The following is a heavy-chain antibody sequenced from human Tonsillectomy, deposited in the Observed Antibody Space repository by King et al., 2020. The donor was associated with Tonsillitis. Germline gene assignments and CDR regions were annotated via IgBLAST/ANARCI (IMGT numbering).Heavy chain of an antibody. CDR3: ARYVSGSFDY. CDR1: GGSISNRDHY. J-gene: IGHJ4*02. CDR2: MDYRGTT. Sequence: LQLQESGPGVVKPSETLSLTCTVSGGSISNRDHYWAWIRQPPGKGLEWIGYMDYRGTTFYNPSLRSRITISVGTSKNQFSLKLSSVTAADTAVYSCARYVSGSFDYWGQGTLVTVSS. V-gene: IGHV4-39*01. D-gene: IGHD6-19*01.